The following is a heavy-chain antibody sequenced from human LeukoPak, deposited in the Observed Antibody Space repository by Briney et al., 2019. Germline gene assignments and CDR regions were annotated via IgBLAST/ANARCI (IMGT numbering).Heavy chain of an antibody. CDR2: IRSKANSYAT. CDR1: GFTFSGSA. J-gene: IGHJ4*02. CDR3: TRPPSSSSSLHDY. D-gene: IGHD6-13*01. Sequence: GGSLRLSCAASGFTFSGSAMHWVRQASGKGLEWVGRIRSKANSYATAYAASVKGRFTISRDDSKNTAYLQMNSLKTEDTAVYYCTRPPSSSSSLHDYWGQGTLVTVPS. V-gene: IGHV3-73*01.